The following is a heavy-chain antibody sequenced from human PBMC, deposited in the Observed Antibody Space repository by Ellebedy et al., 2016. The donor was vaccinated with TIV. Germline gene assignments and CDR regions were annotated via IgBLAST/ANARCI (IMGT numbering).Heavy chain of an antibody. Sequence: MPSDTLSLTCTVSGGSISSSSYYWGWIRLPPGKGLEWIGNIYYSGSTYYNPSLHSRVTISVDTSKNQFSLRLNSVTAADTAVYYCARFVRATKAFDIWGKGTMVTVSS. D-gene: IGHD5-12*01. CDR1: GGSISSSSYY. CDR2: IYYSGST. V-gene: IGHV4-39*07. CDR3: ARFVRATKAFDI. J-gene: IGHJ3*02.